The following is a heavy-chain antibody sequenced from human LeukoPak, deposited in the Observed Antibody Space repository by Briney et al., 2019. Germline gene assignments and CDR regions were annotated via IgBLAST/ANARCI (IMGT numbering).Heavy chain of an antibody. CDR2: INHSGST. V-gene: IGHV4-34*01. Sequence: SETLSLTCAVYGGSFSGYYWSWIRQPPGKGLEWIGEINHSGSTYYNPSLKSRVTISVDTSKNQFSLKLSSVTAADTAVYFCARGAGGAVAGSYFDYWGQGTLVTVSS. CDR1: GGSFSGYY. CDR3: ARGAGGAVAGSYFDY. D-gene: IGHD6-19*01. J-gene: IGHJ4*02.